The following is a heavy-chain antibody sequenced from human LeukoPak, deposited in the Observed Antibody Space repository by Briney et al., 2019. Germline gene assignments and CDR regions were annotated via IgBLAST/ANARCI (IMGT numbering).Heavy chain of an antibody. D-gene: IGHD3-22*01. J-gene: IGHJ4*02. CDR2: ISSKGCSGTT. V-gene: IGHV3-49*04. CDR3: TTTYYYDSSGYILGYYFDY. CDR1: GFTFGDYA. Sequence: GGSLRLSCTASGFTFGDYAMSWVRQAPGKGLEWVGFISSKGCSGTTEYADSVKSRFTISRYDYKSIAYLQMNSLKTEDTPVYYCTTTYYYDSSGYILGYYFDYWGQGTLVTVSS.